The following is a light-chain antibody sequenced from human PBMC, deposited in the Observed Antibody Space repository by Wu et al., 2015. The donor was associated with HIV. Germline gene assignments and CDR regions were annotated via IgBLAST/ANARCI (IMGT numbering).Light chain of an antibody. J-gene: IGKJ2*01. CDR2: DTS. CDR3: QHYGNSPYT. CDR1: QAVSDTS. V-gene: IGKV3-20*01. Sequence: EIVLTQSPDTLSLSPGERATLSCRASQAVSDTSLAWYQQRSGQAPRLVIHDTSSRATDIPDRFSGSGSGTDFTLTISRLDPEDFAVYYCQHYGNSPYTFGQGTKLEIK.